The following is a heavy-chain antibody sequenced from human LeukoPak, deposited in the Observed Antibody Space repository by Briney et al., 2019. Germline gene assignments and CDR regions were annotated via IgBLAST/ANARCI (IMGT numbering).Heavy chain of an antibody. D-gene: IGHD5-18*01. V-gene: IGHV3-33*01. Sequence: GGSLRLSCAASGFXFSSYGMHWVRQAPGKGLEWVAVIWYDGSNKYYADSVKGRFTISRDNSKNTLCLEMNSLRAEDTAVYYCARDSDTAMVIDYWGQGTLVTVSS. J-gene: IGHJ4*02. CDR2: IWYDGSNK. CDR3: ARDSDTAMVIDY. CDR1: GFXFSSYG.